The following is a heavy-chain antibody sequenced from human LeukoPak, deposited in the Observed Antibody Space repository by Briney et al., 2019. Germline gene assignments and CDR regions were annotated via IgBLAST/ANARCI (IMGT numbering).Heavy chain of an antibody. D-gene: IGHD2-15*01. V-gene: IGHV3-43*02. CDR3: AKDFHCSGGSCYSMGHDY. CDR1: GFTFHDYA. J-gene: IGHJ4*02. Sequence: GGSLRHSCAASGFTFHDYAMHWVRQAPGKGLEWVSVISGDGSSTYYADSLKGRFTISRDNRKNSLYLQMNSLRTEDSALYYCAKDFHCSGGSCYSMGHDYWGQGTLVTVSS. CDR2: ISGDGSST.